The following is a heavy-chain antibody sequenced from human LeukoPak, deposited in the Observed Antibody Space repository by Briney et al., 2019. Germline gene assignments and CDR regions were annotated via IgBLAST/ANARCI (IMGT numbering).Heavy chain of an antibody. CDR1: GCSISSYY. J-gene: IGHJ4*02. D-gene: IGHD3-10*01. CDR2: IYYSGST. Sequence: SETLSLTCTVSGCSISSYYWSWIRQPPGKGLEWIGYIYYSGSTNYNPPLKSRVTISVDTSKNKFSLKLSSVTAADTAVYYCARHGRTYYYGSGRGGLDYWGQGTLVTVSS. CDR3: ARHGRTYYYGSGRGGLDY. V-gene: IGHV4-59*08.